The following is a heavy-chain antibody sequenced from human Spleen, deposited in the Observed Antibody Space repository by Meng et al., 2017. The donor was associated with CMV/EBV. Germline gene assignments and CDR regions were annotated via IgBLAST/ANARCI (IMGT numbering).Heavy chain of an antibody. Sequence: QVQLQEPGPGLVKPSQTLSLTCTVSGGSISSGDYYWSWIRQPPGKGLEWIGYIYYSGSTYYNPSLKSRVTISVDKSKNQFSLNLSSATAADTAVYYCARVGQWLPIDYWGQGTLVTVSS. CDR1: GGSISSGDYY. V-gene: IGHV4-30-4*08. CDR3: ARVGQWLPIDY. D-gene: IGHD6-19*01. CDR2: IYYSGST. J-gene: IGHJ4*02.